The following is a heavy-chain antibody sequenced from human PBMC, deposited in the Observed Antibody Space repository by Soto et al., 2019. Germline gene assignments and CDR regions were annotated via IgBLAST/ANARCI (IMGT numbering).Heavy chain of an antibody. CDR2: INYSGST. J-gene: IGHJ4*02. D-gene: IGHD3-10*01. Sequence: ETLSLTCTVSSGSISSYNWNWVRQPPGKGLEWIGFINYSGSTHYNPSLKSRVTISLDTSKNQFSLKLNSVTAADTAVYYCARENYYALDYWGPGTLVTVSS. V-gene: IGHV4-59*01. CDR1: SGSISSYN. CDR3: ARENYYALDY.